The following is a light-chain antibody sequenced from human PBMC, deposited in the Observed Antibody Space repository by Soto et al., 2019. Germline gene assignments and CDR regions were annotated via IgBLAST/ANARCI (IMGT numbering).Light chain of an antibody. CDR3: QQLNNFPPFT. V-gene: IGKV1-9*01. CDR2: GAV. CDR1: QGISNY. Sequence: IQLTQSPSSLSASIGDRVTITCRASQGISNYLAWYQQKPGKAPKLLIYGAVTLQSGVPSRFSGSGSGTGFTLTISSLQPDYLATYYCQQLNNFPPFTFGPGTKVDLK. J-gene: IGKJ3*01.